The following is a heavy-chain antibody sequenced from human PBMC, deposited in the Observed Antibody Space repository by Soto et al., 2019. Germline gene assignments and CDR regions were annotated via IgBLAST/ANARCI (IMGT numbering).Heavy chain of an antibody. J-gene: IGHJ4*02. CDR3: AKALGELSTESYDY. D-gene: IGHD3-16*02. V-gene: IGHV3-30*18. CDR2: NSYDGSNK. CDR1: GFSFSSFG. Sequence: GGSLRLSCAASGFSFSSFGMHWVRQAPGKGLEWVAFNSYDGSNKYYADSVKGRFTISRDSSEKTLYLQMNSLRPEDTAVYYCAKALGELSTESYDYLGQGTLVTVSS.